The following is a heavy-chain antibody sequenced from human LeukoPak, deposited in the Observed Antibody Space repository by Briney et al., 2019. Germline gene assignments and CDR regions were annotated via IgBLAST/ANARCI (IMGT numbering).Heavy chain of an antibody. D-gene: IGHD1-26*01. CDR1: GYTFTGYY. Sequence: ASVKVSCKASGYTFTGYYMHWVRQAPGQGLEWMGWINPNSGGTNYAQKFQGRVTMTRNTSISTAYMELSRLRSDDTAVYYCARSEDSGSYYVSFDYWGQGTLVTVSS. CDR2: INPNSGGT. J-gene: IGHJ4*02. CDR3: ARSEDSGSYYVSFDY. V-gene: IGHV1-2*02.